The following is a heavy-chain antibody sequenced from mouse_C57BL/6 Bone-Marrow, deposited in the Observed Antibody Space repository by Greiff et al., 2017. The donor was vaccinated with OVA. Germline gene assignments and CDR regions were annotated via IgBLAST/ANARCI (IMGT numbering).Heavy chain of an antibody. CDR3: ARLGNY. CDR1: GYTFTSYG. J-gene: IGHJ2*01. V-gene: IGHV1-81*01. Sequence: QVQLQQSGAELARPGASVKLSCQASGYTFTSYGISWVKQRPGQGLEWIGELYPRSGNTYYNEQFKGKATLTADKASSTAYMELRSLTSEDSAVDFCARLGNYWGQGTTLTVSS. CDR2: LYPRSGNT.